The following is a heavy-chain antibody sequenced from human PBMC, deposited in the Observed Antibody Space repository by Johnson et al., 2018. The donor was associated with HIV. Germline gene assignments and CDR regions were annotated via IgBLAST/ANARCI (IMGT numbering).Heavy chain of an antibody. Sequence: DVQLVESGGGLVQPGGSLRLSCAASGFTFSSYWMSWVRQAPGKGLEWVANIKQDGSAKYYVDSVKGRFTISRENAKNSLYLQMNSLRAGDTAVYYCARGSSDAFDIWGQGTMVTVSS. CDR1: GFTFSSYW. V-gene: IGHV3-7*01. CDR3: ARGSSDAFDI. D-gene: IGHD6-6*01. J-gene: IGHJ3*02. CDR2: IKQDGSAK.